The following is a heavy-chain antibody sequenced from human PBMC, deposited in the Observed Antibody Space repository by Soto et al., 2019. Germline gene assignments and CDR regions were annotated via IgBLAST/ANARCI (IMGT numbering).Heavy chain of an antibody. CDR2: INHSGST. Sequence: SETLSLTCAVYGGSFSGYFWSWIRQPPGKGLEWIGEINHSGSTNYNPSLKSRVTISVDTSKNQFSPKLSSVTAADTAVYYCARGRAGRRTRIAVAGLRNWFDPWGQGTLVTVSS. J-gene: IGHJ5*02. CDR3: ARGRAGRRTRIAVAGLRNWFDP. D-gene: IGHD6-19*01. CDR1: GGSFSGYF. V-gene: IGHV4-34*01.